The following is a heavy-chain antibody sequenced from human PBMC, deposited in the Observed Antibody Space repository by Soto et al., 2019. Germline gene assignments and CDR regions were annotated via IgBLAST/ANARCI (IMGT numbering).Heavy chain of an antibody. CDR3: AKDRYCSSTSCYLREALDY. CDR1: GFTFSSYW. Sequence: GGSLRLSCAASGFTFSSYWMHWVRQAPGKGLVWVSRINSDGSSTSYADSVKGRFTISRDNAKNTLYLQMNSLRAEDAAVYYCAKDRYCSSTSCYLREALDYWGQGTLVTVSS. J-gene: IGHJ4*02. V-gene: IGHV3-74*01. D-gene: IGHD2-2*01. CDR2: INSDGSST.